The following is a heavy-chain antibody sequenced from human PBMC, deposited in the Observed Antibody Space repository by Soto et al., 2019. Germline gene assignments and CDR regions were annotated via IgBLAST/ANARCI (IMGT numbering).Heavy chain of an antibody. J-gene: IGHJ4*02. V-gene: IGHV4-39*01. CDR2: IYYSGST. CDR3: ARHTDGCSGGSCYAIDY. Sequence: PSETLSLTCTVSGGSISSSSYYWGWIRQPPGKGLEWIGSIYYSGSTYYNPSLKSRVTISVDTSKNQLSLKLSSVTAADTAVYYCARHTDGCSGGSCYAIDYWGQGTLVTVSS. CDR1: GGSISSSSYY. D-gene: IGHD2-15*01.